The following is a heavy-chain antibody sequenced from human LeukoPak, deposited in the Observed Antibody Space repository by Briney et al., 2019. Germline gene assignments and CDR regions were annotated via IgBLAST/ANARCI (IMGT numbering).Heavy chain of an antibody. CDR1: GFTFSSYW. CDR2: INTDGSST. D-gene: IGHD1-26*01. V-gene: IGHV3-74*01. Sequence: GSLRLSCGASGFTFSSYWMHWVRQAPGKGLVWVSRINTDGSSTSYADSVKGRFTISRDNAKNTLYLQMNSLRAEDTAVYYCARDHTLGSYFDYWGQGTLVTVSS. J-gene: IGHJ4*02. CDR3: ARDHTLGSYFDY.